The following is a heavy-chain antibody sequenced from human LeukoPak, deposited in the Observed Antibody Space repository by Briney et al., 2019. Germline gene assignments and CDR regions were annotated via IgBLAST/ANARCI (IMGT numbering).Heavy chain of an antibody. D-gene: IGHD6-19*01. J-gene: IGHJ4*02. CDR2: IYSGGST. V-gene: IGHV3-53*01. Sequence: GGSLRLSCAASGFTFSSYGMHWVRQAPGKGLEWVSVIYSGGSTYYADSVKGRFTISRDNSKNTLYLQMNSLRAEDTAVYYCARTSGPIDYWGQGTLVTVSS. CDR1: GFTFSSYG. CDR3: ARTSGPIDY.